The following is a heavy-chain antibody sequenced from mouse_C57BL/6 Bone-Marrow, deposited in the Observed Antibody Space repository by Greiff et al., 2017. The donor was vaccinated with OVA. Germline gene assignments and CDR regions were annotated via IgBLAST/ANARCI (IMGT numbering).Heavy chain of an antibody. CDR2: IYPRSGNT. J-gene: IGHJ2*01. Sequence: QVHVKQSGAELARPGASVKLSCKASGYTFTSYGISWVKQRTGQGLEWIGEIYPRSGNTYYNEKFKGKATLTADKSSSTAYMELRSLTSEDSAVYFCARRGGSGYDYWGQGTTLTVSS. CDR1: GYTFTSYG. V-gene: IGHV1-81*01. D-gene: IGHD3-2*02. CDR3: ARRGGSGYDY.